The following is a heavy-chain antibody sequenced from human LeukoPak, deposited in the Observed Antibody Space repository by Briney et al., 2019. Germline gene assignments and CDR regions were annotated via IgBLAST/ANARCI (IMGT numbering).Heavy chain of an antibody. V-gene: IGHV4-31*03. CDR1: GGSISSGGYY. D-gene: IGHD1-1*01. CDR2: IYYSGST. CDR3: ARAAVQDRYRARNFQH. Sequence: SQTLSLTCTVSGGSISSGGYYWSWIRQHPGKGLEWIGYIYYSGSTYYNPSLKSRVTISVDTSKNQFSLKLSSVTAADTAVYYCARAAVQDRYRARNFQHWGQGTLVTVSS. J-gene: IGHJ1*01.